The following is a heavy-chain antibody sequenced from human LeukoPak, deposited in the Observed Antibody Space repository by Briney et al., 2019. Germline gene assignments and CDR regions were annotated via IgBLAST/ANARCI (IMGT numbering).Heavy chain of an antibody. CDR3: AKDRGSSGWYDY. V-gene: IGHV3-33*06. J-gene: IGHJ4*02. CDR2: IWYDGSNK. D-gene: IGHD6-19*01. CDR1: GFTFSSYG. Sequence: PGRSLRLSCAASGFTFSSYGMHWVRRAPGEGLEWVAVIWYDGSNKYYADSVKGRFTISRDNSKNTLYLQMNSLRAEDTAVYYCAKDRGSSGWYDYWGQGTLVTVSS.